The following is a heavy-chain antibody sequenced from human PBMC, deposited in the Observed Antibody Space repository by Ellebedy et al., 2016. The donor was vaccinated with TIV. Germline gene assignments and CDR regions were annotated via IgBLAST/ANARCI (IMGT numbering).Heavy chain of an antibody. J-gene: IGHJ4*02. CDR3: AKVGHDQGDYGLSYCDH. CDR2: ISASGGST. V-gene: IGHV3-23*02. Sequence: PGGSLRLSCAASGFTFSRYAMSWVRQAPGKGLEWVSAISASGGSTYYRDSVKGRLSISRDNSKNRLYLQMNILRAEDTATYYCAKVGHDQGDYGLSYCDHWGQGTLVTVSS. CDR1: GFTFSRYA. D-gene: IGHD4-17*01.